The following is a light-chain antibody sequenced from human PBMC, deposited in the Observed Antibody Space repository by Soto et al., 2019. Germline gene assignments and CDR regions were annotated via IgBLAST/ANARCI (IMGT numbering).Light chain of an antibody. CDR3: SSYTNSVARV. CDR2: EVT. J-gene: IGLJ3*02. V-gene: IGLV2-14*01. Sequence: QSALTQPASVSGSPGQSITISCTGTSSDVGGYNFVSWYQQHPGKVPKLIIYEVTIRPSGISNRFSGSKSGNTASLTISGLQAEDEGDYYCSSYTNSVARVFGGGTKLTVL. CDR1: SSDVGGYNF.